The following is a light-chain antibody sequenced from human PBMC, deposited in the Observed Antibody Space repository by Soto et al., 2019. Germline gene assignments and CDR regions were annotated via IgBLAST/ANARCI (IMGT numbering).Light chain of an antibody. CDR1: SSDVGAYNY. V-gene: IGLV2-8*01. CDR3: SSYAGTNNLLYV. CDR2: EVS. J-gene: IGLJ1*01. Sequence: QSVLTQPPSASGSPGQSVTISCSGTSSDVGAYNYVSWYQQHPGKAPRLLIYEVSQRPSGVPDRFSGSKSANTASLTVSGLQPEDEADYYCSSYAGTNNLLYVFGTGTKVTAL.